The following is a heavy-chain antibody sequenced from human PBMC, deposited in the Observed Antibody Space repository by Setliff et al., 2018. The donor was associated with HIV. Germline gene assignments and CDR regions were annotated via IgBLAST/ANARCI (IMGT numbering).Heavy chain of an antibody. Sequence: EASVKVSCKASGYKFTGHHIQWMRQAPGQGLGWRGRINPNMGDTQYAQKFQGRIIMNRDTSINTVYMELSSLTSDDTALYYCARQDIPTGYYLFDYWGQGTQVTVSS. CDR1: GYKFTGHH. D-gene: IGHD3-9*01. V-gene: IGHV1-2*06. CDR3: ARQDIPTGYYLFDY. CDR2: INPNMGDT. J-gene: IGHJ4*02.